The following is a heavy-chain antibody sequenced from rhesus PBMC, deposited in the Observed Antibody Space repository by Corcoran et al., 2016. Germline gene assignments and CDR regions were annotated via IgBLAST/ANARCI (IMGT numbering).Heavy chain of an antibody. Sequence: EVQLVQSGAEVKRPGESLKISCKTSGYSFTSFWISWVGQMPGKGLEWMGAIVPSESDTRYSPSFQGQVTISADKSISTAYLQWSSLKASDTATYYCATRRSSGSWYFDIWGPGTPITISS. D-gene: IGHD6-25*01. CDR1: GYSFTSFW. J-gene: IGHJ2*01. V-gene: IGHV5-20*02. CDR3: ATRRSSGSWYFDI. CDR2: IVPSESDT.